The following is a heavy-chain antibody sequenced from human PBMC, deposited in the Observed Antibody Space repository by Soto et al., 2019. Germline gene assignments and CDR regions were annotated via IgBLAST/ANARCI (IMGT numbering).Heavy chain of an antibody. J-gene: IGHJ5*02. CDR2: IYHRGST. Sequence: QLQLQESGSGLVKPSQTLSLTCAVSGGSISSGGYSWSWIRQPPGKGLEWIGYIYHRGSTYYTSSRHSRVTLAVHRANTPCSLKLCSVTAADTAVYSCARIPSPWGQGTLVTVSS. CDR1: GGSISSGGYS. CDR3: ARIPSP. D-gene: IGHD2-21*01. V-gene: IGHV4-30-2*01.